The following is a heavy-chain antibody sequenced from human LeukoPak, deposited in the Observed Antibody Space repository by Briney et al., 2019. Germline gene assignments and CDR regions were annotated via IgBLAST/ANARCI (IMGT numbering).Heavy chain of an antibody. CDR3: ARVLWNGDYPRFDY. V-gene: IGHV3-48*01. Sequence: PGGSLRLSCAASGFTFRSYWMHWVRQAPGKGLEWISYISSTSDTIYYADSVKGRFTISRDNSKNTLYLQMNSLRAEDTAVYYCARVLWNGDYPRFDYWGQGTLVTVSS. J-gene: IGHJ4*02. CDR1: GFTFRSYW. D-gene: IGHD4-17*01. CDR2: ISSTSDTI.